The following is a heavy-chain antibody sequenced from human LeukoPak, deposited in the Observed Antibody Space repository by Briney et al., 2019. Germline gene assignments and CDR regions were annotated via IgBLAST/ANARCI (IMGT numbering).Heavy chain of an antibody. V-gene: IGHV4-39*07. CDR2: IYYSGST. CDR3: ARTVGRGGDCYSDY. D-gene: IGHD2-21*02. CDR1: GGSINSSIYY. Sequence: SETLSLTCTVSGGSINSSIYYWGWVRQPPGEGLEWIGSIYYSGSTYYNPSLKSRVTISVDTSKNQFSLKLSSVTAADTAVYYCARTVGRGGDCYSDYWGQGTLVTVSS. J-gene: IGHJ4*02.